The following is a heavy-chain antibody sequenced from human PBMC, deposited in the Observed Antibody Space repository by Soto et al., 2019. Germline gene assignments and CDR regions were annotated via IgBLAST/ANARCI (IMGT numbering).Heavy chain of an antibody. V-gene: IGHV1-69*13. J-gene: IGHJ4*02. CDR1: GGTFSSYA. CDR2: IIPIFGTA. Sequence: SVTVSCKASGGTFSSYAISWVRLAPGQGLEWMGGIIPIFGTANYAQKYQGRVTITADESTSTAYMELSSLRSEDTAVYYCARVTVAGMSMYYFDYWGQGTLVTVSS. CDR3: ARVTVAGMSMYYFDY. D-gene: IGHD6-19*01.